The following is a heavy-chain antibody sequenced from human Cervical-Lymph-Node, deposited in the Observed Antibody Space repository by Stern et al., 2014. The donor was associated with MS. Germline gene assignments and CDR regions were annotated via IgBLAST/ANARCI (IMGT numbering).Heavy chain of an antibody. CDR3: ARDGPISDLDF. D-gene: IGHD3-3*01. J-gene: IGHJ4*02. CDR2: IIPAFGSG. Sequence: QVQLGQSGTEVKKPGSSVNVSCKVSGGTFDNHAISWVRLAPEQGLEWMGWIIPAFGSGRPTQKFQGRLTLTADEVTSTVYMRLNSLKSEDTALYYCARDGPISDLDFWGQGTLVTVSS. CDR1: GGTFDNHA. V-gene: IGHV1-69*01.